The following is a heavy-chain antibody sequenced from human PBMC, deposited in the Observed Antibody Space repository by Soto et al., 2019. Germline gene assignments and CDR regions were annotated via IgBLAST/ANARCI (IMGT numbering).Heavy chain of an antibody. CDR3: ARHGRVFYGMDV. CDR1: GYRFTSSW. V-gene: IGHV5-51*01. Sequence: RGESLKISCQGSGYRFTSSWIGWVRQMPGKGLEWLGNVYPSDSDVRYSPSFEGRVTISADNSINTAYLQWSSLKASDTAMYYCARHGRVFYGMDVWGQGTSVTVSS. CDR2: VYPSDSDV. D-gene: IGHD1-1*01. J-gene: IGHJ6*02.